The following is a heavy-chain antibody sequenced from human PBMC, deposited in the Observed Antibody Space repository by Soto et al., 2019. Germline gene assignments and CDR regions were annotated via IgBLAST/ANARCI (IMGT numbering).Heavy chain of an antibody. CDR2: FYYSGST. CDR1: GASITSTSYH. D-gene: IGHD1-26*01. V-gene: IGHV4-39*01. J-gene: IGHJ6*02. CDR3: ARSVGNYYYGMDV. Sequence: SETLSLTCTVSGASITSTSYHLSWIRQPPGKGLEWIGNFYYSGSTYYNPSLRSRVTISVDASNNQFSVKVSSVTATDTAVYYCARSVGNYYYGMDVWGQGTTVTVSS.